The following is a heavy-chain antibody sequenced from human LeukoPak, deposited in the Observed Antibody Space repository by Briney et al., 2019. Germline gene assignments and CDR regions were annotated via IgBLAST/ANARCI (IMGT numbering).Heavy chain of an antibody. CDR2: INPNSGGT. CDR3: ARVERRYCSSTSCYLGLIYYYYYMDV. J-gene: IGHJ6*03. D-gene: IGHD2-2*01. Sequence: GASVKVSCKASGYTFTGYYMHWVRQAPGQGLEWMGWINPNSGGTNYAQKFQGRVTMTRDTSISTAYMELSRLRSDDTAVYYCARVERRYCSSTSCYLGLIYYYYYMDVWGKGTTVTVSS. CDR1: GYTFTGYY. V-gene: IGHV1-2*02.